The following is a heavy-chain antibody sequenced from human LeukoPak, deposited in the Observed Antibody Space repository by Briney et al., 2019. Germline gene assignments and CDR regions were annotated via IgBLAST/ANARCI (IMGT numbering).Heavy chain of an antibody. D-gene: IGHD3-22*01. V-gene: IGHV1-2*02. CDR3: ARTPSDYDSSGYYDY. CDR2: INPNSGGT. CDR1: GYTFTGYY. J-gene: IGHJ4*02. Sequence: GAPVKISFKASGYTFTGYYMHWVRQAPGQGLEWMGWINPNSGGTNYAQKFQGRVTMTRDTSISTAYMELSRLRSDDTAVYYCARTPSDYDSSGYYDYWGQGTLVTVSS.